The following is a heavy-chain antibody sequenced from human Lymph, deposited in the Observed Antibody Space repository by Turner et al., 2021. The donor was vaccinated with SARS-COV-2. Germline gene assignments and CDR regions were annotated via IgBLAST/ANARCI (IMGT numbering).Heavy chain of an antibody. J-gene: IGHJ6*02. CDR3: AREGDALAGGMDV. CDR2: IWYDGSNK. Sequence: QVQLVESGGGVVQPGRCLRLSCAASGFTFSSHGMHWVRQAPGKGLEWVAVIWYDGSNKYYADSVKGRFTISRDNSKNTLYLQMNSLRAEDTAVYYCAREGDALAGGMDVWGQGTTVTVSS. CDR1: GFTFSSHG. V-gene: IGHV3-33*01. D-gene: IGHD2-15*01.